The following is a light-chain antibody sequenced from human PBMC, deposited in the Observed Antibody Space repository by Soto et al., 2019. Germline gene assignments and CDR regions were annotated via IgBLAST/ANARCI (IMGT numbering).Light chain of an antibody. CDR2: EVS. CDR1: STDSVSYNR. Sequence: QSVLTQPPSVSGSPGQSVTISCTGTSTDSVSYNRVSWYQQPPGTAPKLMIYEVSKRPSGVPDRFSGSKSGNTASLTISGLQAADEADYYCSLYTSENAYVFGTGTKV. V-gene: IGLV2-18*01. J-gene: IGLJ1*01. CDR3: SLYTSENAYV.